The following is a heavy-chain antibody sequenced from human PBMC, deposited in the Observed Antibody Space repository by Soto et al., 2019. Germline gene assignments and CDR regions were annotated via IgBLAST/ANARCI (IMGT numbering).Heavy chain of an antibody. CDR1: GGSISSSSYY. J-gene: IGHJ3*02. Sequence: QLQLQESGPGLVKPSETLSLTCAVSGGSISSSSYYWGWIRQPPGKGLEWVGRMYDSGSTYYNPSREGRVTLAVDTSKNQFYLKLRAVTAADTAVYYCARRCSGSSCYSGFDGFDIWGQGTMVTVSS. V-gene: IGHV4-39*01. CDR2: MYDSGST. D-gene: IGHD2-15*01. CDR3: ARRCSGSSCYSGFDGFDI.